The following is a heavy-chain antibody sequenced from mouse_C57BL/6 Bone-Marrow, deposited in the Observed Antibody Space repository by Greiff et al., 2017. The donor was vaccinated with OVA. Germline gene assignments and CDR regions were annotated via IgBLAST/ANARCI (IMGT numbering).Heavy chain of an antibody. Sequence: EVQLVESGGGLVQPKGSLKLSCAASGFSFNTYAMNWVRQAPGKGLDWVARIRSKSNNYATYYADSVKDRFTISRDDSESMLYLQMNNLKTEDTAMYYCDGQDTNGPYFDNWGQGTALTVST. CDR2: IRSKSNNYAT. CDR1: GFSFNTYA. V-gene: IGHV10-1*01. J-gene: IGHJ2*01. D-gene: IGHD1-1*01. CDR3: DGQDTNGPYFDN.